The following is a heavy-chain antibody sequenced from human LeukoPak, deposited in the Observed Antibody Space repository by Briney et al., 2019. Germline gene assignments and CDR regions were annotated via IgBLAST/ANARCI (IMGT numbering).Heavy chain of an antibody. CDR1: GFTFSSYW. J-gene: IGHJ4*02. V-gene: IGHV3-48*04. D-gene: IGHD3-16*01. Sequence: GGSLRLSCAASGFTFSSYWMHWVRQAPGKGLEWVSYISSSGSTIYYAYSVKGRFTISRDNARNSLYLQMNSLRAHDTAVYYYAREGMMITFGGPWGYFDYWGQGTLVTVSS. CDR2: ISSSGSTI. CDR3: AREGMMITFGGPWGYFDY.